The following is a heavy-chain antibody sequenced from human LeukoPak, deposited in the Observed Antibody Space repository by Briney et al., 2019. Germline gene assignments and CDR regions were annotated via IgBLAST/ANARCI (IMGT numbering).Heavy chain of an antibody. J-gene: IGHJ4*02. D-gene: IGHD1-1*01. CDR3: AGDGIQLPDTLDY. CDR1: GFTFNNYA. CDR2: INGGDNGDNT. V-gene: IGHV3-23*01. Sequence: GGSLRLSCAASGFTFNNYAMTWVRQAPGKGLRWVSTINGGDNGDNTYYADSVKGRFTVSRDNSKNTVYLQMNSLRVEDTAVYYCAGDGIQLPDTLDYWGLGTLVTVSP.